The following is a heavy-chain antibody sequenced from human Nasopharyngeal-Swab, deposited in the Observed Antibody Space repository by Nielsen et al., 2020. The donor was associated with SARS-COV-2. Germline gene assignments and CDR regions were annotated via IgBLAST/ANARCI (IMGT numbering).Heavy chain of an antibody. V-gene: IGHV3-11*04. Sequence: GESLKISCATSGFTFSDYYMSWISQAPGKGLEWVSYISSSGASIYYADSVKGRFTISRDNAENSLYLQMNSLRAEDTAVYYCARVTAYFDSWGQGTLVTVSS. D-gene: IGHD5-18*01. CDR2: ISSSGASI. CDR1: GFTFSDYY. CDR3: ARVTAYFDS. J-gene: IGHJ4*02.